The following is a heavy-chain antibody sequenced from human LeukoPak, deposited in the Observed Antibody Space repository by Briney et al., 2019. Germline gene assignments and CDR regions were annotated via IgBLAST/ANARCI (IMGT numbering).Heavy chain of an antibody. D-gene: IGHD3-10*01. V-gene: IGHV4-4*07. CDR3: AREGIVWFFGL. CDR2: VYTSGST. Sequence: SETLSLTCTVSGDSINSYYWSWIRQPAGKGLEWIGRVYTSGSTYYNPSLKSRVTTSVDTSKNQFSPKLTSMTAADTAVYYCAREGIVWFFGLWGRGTLVTVSS. CDR1: GDSINSYY. J-gene: IGHJ2*01.